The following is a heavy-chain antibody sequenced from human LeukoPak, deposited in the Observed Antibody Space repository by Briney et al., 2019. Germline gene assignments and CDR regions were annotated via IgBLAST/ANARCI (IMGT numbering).Heavy chain of an antibody. CDR1: GFTFSSYG. CDR3: ATDRGSAPFDY. D-gene: IGHD6-25*01. V-gene: IGHV3-33*01. Sequence: TGGSLRLSCAASGFTFSSYGMHWVRQAPGKGLEWVAVIWHDGSNENYADSVKGRFIISRDNSKNTLYLQMSSLRAEDTAVYYCATDRGSAPFDYWGQGTLVTVSS. J-gene: IGHJ4*02. CDR2: IWHDGSNE.